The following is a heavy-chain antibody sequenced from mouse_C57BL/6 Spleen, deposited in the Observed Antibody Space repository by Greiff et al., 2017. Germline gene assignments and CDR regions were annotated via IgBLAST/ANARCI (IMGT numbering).Heavy chain of an antibody. Sequence: EVQLQQSGPELVKPGASVKISCKASGYTFTDYYMNWVKQSPGKCLEWIGDINPNNGGTSYNQKFKGKATVTVDKSSSTAYMELRSLTSEDSAVYYCARWDYQVGFAYWGQGTLVTVSA. CDR1: GYTFTDYY. V-gene: IGHV1-26*01. D-gene: IGHD1-3*01. CDR3: ARWDYQVGFAY. J-gene: IGHJ3*01. CDR2: INPNNGGT.